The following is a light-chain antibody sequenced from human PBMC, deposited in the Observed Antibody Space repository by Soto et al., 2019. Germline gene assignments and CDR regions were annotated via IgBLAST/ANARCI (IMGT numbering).Light chain of an antibody. CDR1: SSNIGSNT. CDR3: AAWDDSLNVPVYV. Sequence: QSGMSVPPGGSGTHEQRVTISCSGSSSNIGSNTVSWYQQLPGTAPKLLIYSNNQRPSGVPGRFSGSKSGTSASLAISGLQSEDEADFYCAAWDDSLNVPVYVFGTGTKVTVL. CDR2: SNN. V-gene: IGLV1-44*01. J-gene: IGLJ1*01.